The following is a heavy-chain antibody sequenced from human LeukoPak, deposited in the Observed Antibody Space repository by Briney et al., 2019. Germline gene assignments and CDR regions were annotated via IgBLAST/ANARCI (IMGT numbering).Heavy chain of an antibody. CDR3: ARNPYYDFWSASSSYYGMDV. V-gene: IGHV3-23*01. CDR2: ISGGGGST. D-gene: IGHD3-3*01. J-gene: IGHJ6*02. Sequence: GGSLRLPCAASGFTFTSYSMNWVRQAPGKGLEWVSTISGGGGSTYYADSVKGRFTISRDNSKNTLYLQMNSLRAEDTAVYFCARNPYYDFWSASSSYYGMDVWGQGTTVTVSS. CDR1: GFTFTSYS.